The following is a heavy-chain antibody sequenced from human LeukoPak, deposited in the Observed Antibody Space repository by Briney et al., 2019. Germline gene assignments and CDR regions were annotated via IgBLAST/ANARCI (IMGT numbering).Heavy chain of an antibody. CDR1: GFTFSSYA. Sequence: GGSLRLSCAASGFTFSSYAMSWVRQAPGKGLEWVSAISGSGGSTYYADSVKGRFTISRDNSKNTLYLQMNSLRAEDTAVYYCAKTTQIVVVTAVSDYWGQGTLVTVSS. CDR3: AKTTQIVVVTAVSDY. CDR2: ISGSGGST. J-gene: IGHJ4*02. D-gene: IGHD2-21*02. V-gene: IGHV3-23*01.